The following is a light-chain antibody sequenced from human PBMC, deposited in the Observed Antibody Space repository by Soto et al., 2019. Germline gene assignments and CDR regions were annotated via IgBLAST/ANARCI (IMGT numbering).Light chain of an antibody. V-gene: IGKV3-20*01. CDR2: GAS. J-gene: IGKJ4*01. Sequence: ESVLTQSPGTLSLSPGERATLSCRASQSITSDFLAWYQQKPGQAPRLLIYGASSRATGIPGRVSGSGSGTAFTLSISRLEPEDFAVYYCQHYDKYPPTFGGGNKVEIK. CDR3: QHYDKYPPT. CDR1: QSITSDF.